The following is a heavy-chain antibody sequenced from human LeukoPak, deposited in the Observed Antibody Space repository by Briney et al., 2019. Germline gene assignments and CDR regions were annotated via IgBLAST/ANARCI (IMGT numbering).Heavy chain of an antibody. D-gene: IGHD2-15*01. CDR1: GFTFSNAW. V-gene: IGHV3-15*01. CDR3: TTYVPDCSGGRCYYHFDY. Sequence: GGPLRLACAASGFTFSNAWMSWVRQAPGKGLEWVGHIKSKTDGGTTDYAAPVKGRFTISRDDSKNTLYLQMNSLKTEDTAVYYCTTYVPDCSGGRCYYHFDYWGQGTLVTVSS. CDR2: IKSKTDGGTT. J-gene: IGHJ4*02.